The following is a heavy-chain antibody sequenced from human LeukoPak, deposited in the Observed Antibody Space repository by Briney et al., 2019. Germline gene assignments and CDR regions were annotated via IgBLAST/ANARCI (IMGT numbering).Heavy chain of an antibody. Sequence: PGGSLRLSCAASGFTFSSYSMNWVRQAPGKGLEWVSYISSSSSNIHYADSVKGRFTISRDNAKNSLYLQMSSLRAEDTAVYYCARDLSYGSSWYYYFDYWGQGTLVTVSS. CDR3: ARDLSYGSSWYYYFDY. CDR2: ISSSSSNI. D-gene: IGHD6-13*01. J-gene: IGHJ4*02. V-gene: IGHV3-48*01. CDR1: GFTFSSYS.